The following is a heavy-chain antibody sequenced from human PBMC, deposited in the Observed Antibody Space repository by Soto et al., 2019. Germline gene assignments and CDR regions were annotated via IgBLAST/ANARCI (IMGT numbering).Heavy chain of an antibody. CDR3: ARLGPRGSGYDHDGY. Sequence: PVESLKISCKGSGYSFTSYWIGCFLQMPVKVLEWMGIIYPGDSDTRYSPSFQGQVTISADKSISTAYLQWSSLKASDTAMYYCARLGPRGSGYDHDGYWGQGTLVTVSS. CDR1: GYSFTSYW. D-gene: IGHD5-12*01. CDR2: IYPGDSDT. J-gene: IGHJ4*02. V-gene: IGHV5-51*01.